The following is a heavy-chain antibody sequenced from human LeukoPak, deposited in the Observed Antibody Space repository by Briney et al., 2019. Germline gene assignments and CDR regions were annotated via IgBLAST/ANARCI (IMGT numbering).Heavy chain of an antibody. D-gene: IGHD6-19*01. J-gene: IGHJ1*01. CDR1: GYSFVSFG. Sequence: ASVKVSCKASGYSFVSFGISWVRQAPGKGLEWMGGFDPEDGETIYAQKFQGRVTMTEDTSTDTAYMELSSLRSEDTAVYYCATDLLRGDSSGWYVFQHWGQGTLVTVSS. CDR2: FDPEDGET. CDR3: ATDLLRGDSSGWYVFQH. V-gene: IGHV1-24*01.